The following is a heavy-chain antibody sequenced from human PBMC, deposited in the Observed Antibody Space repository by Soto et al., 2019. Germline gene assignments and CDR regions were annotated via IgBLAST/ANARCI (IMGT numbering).Heavy chain of an antibody. CDR1: GFTFSNYA. CDR2: IGHSGDDT. J-gene: IGHJ5*02. CDR3: ARTYGRGVVINSLNWFDP. V-gene: IGHV3-23*01. D-gene: IGHD3-3*01. Sequence: GGSLRLSCAASGFTFSNYAMSWVRQAPGKGLEWVSAIGHSGDDTNYADSVKGRFTISRDNSKNTLYLQMNSLRAEDTAVYYCARTYGRGVVINSLNWFDPWGQGTLVTVSS.